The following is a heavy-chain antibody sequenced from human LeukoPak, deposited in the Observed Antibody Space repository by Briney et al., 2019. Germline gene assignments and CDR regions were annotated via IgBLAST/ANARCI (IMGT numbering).Heavy chain of an antibody. CDR2: ISSSSSYI. V-gene: IGHV3-21*01. J-gene: IGHJ4*02. Sequence: GGSLRLPCAASGFTFSSYSMNWVRQTPGKGLEWVSSISSSSSYIYYADSVKGRFTISRDNAKNSLYLQMNSLRAEDTAVYYCATRGIAASQFWGQGTLVTVSS. CDR1: GFTFSSYS. D-gene: IGHD6-13*01. CDR3: ATRGIAASQF.